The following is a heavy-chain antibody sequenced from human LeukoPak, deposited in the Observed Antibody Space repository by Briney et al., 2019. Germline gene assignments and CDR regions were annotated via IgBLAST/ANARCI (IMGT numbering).Heavy chain of an antibody. J-gene: IGHJ4*02. CDR1: GFTFSSYA. V-gene: IGHV3-30-3*01. CDR2: ISYDGSNK. D-gene: IGHD2-21*02. Sequence: GRSLRLSCAASGFTFSSYAMHWVRQAPGKGLEWVAVISYDGSNKYYADSVKGRFTISRDNSKNTLYLQMNSLRAEDTAVYYCATNSLYCGGDCYSFDYWGQGTLVTVSS. CDR3: ATNSLYCGGDCYSFDY.